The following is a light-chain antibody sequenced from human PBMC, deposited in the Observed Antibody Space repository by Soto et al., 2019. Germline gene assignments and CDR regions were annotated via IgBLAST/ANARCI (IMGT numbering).Light chain of an antibody. CDR2: DVS. CDR3: TSYTSTNTQL. J-gene: IGLJ2*01. Sequence: QSVLTQPASVSGSPGQSITISCTGTSSDVGGYNFVSWYQQHPGEAPKLMIYDVSNRPSGVSNRFSGSKSGNTASLTISGLQAEDEADYYCTSYTSTNTQLFGGRTKLTVL. CDR1: SSDVGGYNF. V-gene: IGLV2-14*03.